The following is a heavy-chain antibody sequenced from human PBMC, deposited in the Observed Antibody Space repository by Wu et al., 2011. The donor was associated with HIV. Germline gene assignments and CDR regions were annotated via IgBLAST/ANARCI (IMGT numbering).Heavy chain of an antibody. CDR2: INPNSGGT. J-gene: IGHJ1*01. CDR1: GGTFNYYA. D-gene: IGHD2-2*02. CDR3: ATGYCSSTSCYTGWHFQH. V-gene: IGHV1-2*02. Sequence: QVQLVQSGAEVKTPGSSVKVSCKASGGTFNYYAISWVRQAPGQGLEWMGWINPNSGGTNYAQKFQGRVTMTRDTSISTAYMELSRLRSDDTAVYYCATGYCSSTSCYTGWHFQHWGQGTLVTVSS.